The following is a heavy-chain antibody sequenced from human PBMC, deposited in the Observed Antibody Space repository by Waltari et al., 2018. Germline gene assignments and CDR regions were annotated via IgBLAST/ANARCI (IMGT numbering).Heavy chain of an antibody. CDR2: ISETSRTT. D-gene: IGHD3-9*01. J-gene: IGHJ5*01. CDR3: AVARGNYDVLTGFPVDS. V-gene: IGHV3-48*01. Sequence: EERLVQSGGGLVQPGGSLRLSCEASGFSLTNYTLYWVRQAPGKGLEWVAYISETSRTTFYADSVRGRFIISRNNAKNSLSLQMVSLRGEDTAVYYCAVARGNYDVLTGFPVDSWGQGTLVTVSS. CDR1: GFSLTNYT.